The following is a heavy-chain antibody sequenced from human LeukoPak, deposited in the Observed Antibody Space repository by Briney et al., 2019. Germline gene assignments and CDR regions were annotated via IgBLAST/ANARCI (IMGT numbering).Heavy chain of an antibody. J-gene: IGHJ6*03. CDR3: AREESGWYRYYYYYYMDV. Sequence: ASVKVSCKASGYTFTSYGISWVRQAPGQGLEWMGWISAYNGNTNYAQKLQGRVTMTTDTSTSTAYMELRSLRSDDTAVYYCAREESGWYRYYYYYYMDVWGKGTTVTVSS. V-gene: IGHV1-18*01. D-gene: IGHD6-19*01. CDR1: GYTFTSYG. CDR2: ISAYNGNT.